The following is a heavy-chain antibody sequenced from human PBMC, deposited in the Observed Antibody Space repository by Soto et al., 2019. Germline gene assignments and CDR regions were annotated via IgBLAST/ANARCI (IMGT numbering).Heavy chain of an antibody. CDR1: RYTFTSNG. J-gene: IGHJ4*02. CDR2: ISAYNGNT. Sequence: ASVKVSSKASRYTFTSNGISWLHQAPGQGLEWMGWISAYNGNTNYAQKLQGRVTMTTDTSTSTAYMELRSLRSDVTAVYYCARIEAAVPLPHYWGQGTLVTVSS. CDR3: ARIEAAVPLPHY. D-gene: IGHD6-13*01. V-gene: IGHV1-18*01.